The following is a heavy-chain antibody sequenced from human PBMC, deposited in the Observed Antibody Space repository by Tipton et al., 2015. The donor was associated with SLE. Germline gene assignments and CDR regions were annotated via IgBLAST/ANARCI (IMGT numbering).Heavy chain of an antibody. V-gene: IGHV4-61*01. D-gene: IGHD3-3*01. Sequence: TLSLTCTVSGGSISSGSYYWSWIRQPPGKGLEWIGYIYYSGSTNYNPSLKSRVTISVDTSKNQFSLKLSSVTAADTAVYYCARDFWSGYGSFDSWGQGTLVTVSP. J-gene: IGHJ4*02. CDR1: GGSISSGSYY. CDR3: ARDFWSGYGSFDS. CDR2: IYYSGST.